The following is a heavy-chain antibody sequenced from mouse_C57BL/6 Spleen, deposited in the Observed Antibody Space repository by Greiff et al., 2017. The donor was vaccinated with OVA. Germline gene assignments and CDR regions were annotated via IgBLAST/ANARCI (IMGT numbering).Heavy chain of an antibody. CDR3: ARDRGTTVVGFDY. J-gene: IGHJ2*01. D-gene: IGHD1-1*01. Sequence: DVQLVESGGGLVKPGGSLKLSCAASGFTFSSYAMSWVRQTPEKRLEWVATISDGGSYTYYPDNVKGRFTISRDNAKNNLYLQMSHLKSEDTAMYYCARDRGTTVVGFDYWGQGTTLTVSS. V-gene: IGHV5-4*01. CDR2: ISDGGSYT. CDR1: GFTFSSYA.